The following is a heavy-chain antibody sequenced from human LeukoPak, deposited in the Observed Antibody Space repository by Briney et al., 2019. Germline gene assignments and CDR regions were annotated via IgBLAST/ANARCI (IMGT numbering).Heavy chain of an antibody. CDR3: ARVFSEVWSSENFDY. V-gene: IGHV1-2*02. Sequence: GASVKVSCKASGYTFTGYYMHWVRQAPGQGLEWMGWINPNSGGTNYAQKFQGRVTMTRDTSISTAYMELRRLRSEDTAVYYCARVFSEVWSSENFDYWGQGTLVTVSS. D-gene: IGHD3-3*01. CDR1: GYTFTGYY. CDR2: INPNSGGT. J-gene: IGHJ4*02.